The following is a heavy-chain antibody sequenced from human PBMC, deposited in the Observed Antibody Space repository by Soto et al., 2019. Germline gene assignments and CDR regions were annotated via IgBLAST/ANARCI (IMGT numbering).Heavy chain of an antibody. CDR2: IYYSGST. J-gene: IGHJ4*02. Sequence: SETLSLTCTVSGGSISSSSYYWGWIRQPPGKGLEWIGSIYYSGSTYYNPSLKGRVTISVDTSKNQFSLKLSSVTAADTAVYYCARLGYDILTGYTYYFDYWGQGTLVTVSS. V-gene: IGHV4-39*01. D-gene: IGHD3-9*01. CDR3: ARLGYDILTGYTYYFDY. CDR1: GGSISSSSYY.